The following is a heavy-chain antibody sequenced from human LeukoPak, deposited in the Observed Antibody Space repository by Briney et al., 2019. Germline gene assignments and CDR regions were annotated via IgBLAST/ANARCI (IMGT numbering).Heavy chain of an antibody. CDR1: GYTFTVYY. J-gene: IGHJ4*02. Sequence: ASVTFSFKASGYTFTVYYMHWVRQAPGQGLEWMGWINPNSGGTNYAQKFQGRVTMTRDTSISTAYMELSRLRSDDTAVYYCAREPFLEWLSGFDYWGQGTLVTVSS. D-gene: IGHD3-3*01. V-gene: IGHV1-2*02. CDR3: AREPFLEWLSGFDY. CDR2: INPNSGGT.